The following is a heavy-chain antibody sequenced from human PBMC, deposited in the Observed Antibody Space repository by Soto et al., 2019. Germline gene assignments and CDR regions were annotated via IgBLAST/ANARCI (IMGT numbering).Heavy chain of an antibody. D-gene: IGHD2-21*01. Sequence: PGGSLRLSCAASGFTFSSYAMSWVRQAPGKGLEWVSAISGSGGSTYYADSVKGRFTISRDNSKNTLYLQMNSLRAEDTATYYCTRDPNLYCVGADCYVYWGQGTPVTVSS. CDR3: TRDPNLYCVGADCYVY. J-gene: IGHJ4*02. CDR1: GFTFSSYA. CDR2: ISGSGGST. V-gene: IGHV3-23*01.